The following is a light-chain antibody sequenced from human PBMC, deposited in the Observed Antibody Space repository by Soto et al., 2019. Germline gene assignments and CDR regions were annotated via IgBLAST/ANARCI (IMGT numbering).Light chain of an antibody. Sequence: LTQSPGTLSLSPGERATLSCMASQSVSNNYLAWYQQRPGQAPRLVIYGASSRATGIPDRFSGSGSGTDFTLTISRLEPEDFAVYFCQQYASSPITCGQGTDWRL. CDR1: QSVSNNY. J-gene: IGKJ5*01. CDR2: GAS. CDR3: QQYASSPIT. V-gene: IGKV3-20*01.